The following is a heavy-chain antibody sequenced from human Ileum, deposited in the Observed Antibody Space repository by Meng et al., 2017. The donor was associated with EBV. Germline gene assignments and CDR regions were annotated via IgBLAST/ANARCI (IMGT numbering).Heavy chain of an antibody. Sequence: QGQLQESGPGLGKPSPTLRLTCAVYGGFIRSGAYHWSWIRQPPGKGLEWIGNSGSPSYNPSPRSRLTISVGSSKNQFSLRLDSATAADTAVYYCAIYAEGAGGKGYWGQGTLVTVSS. V-gene: IGHV4-30-4*01. CDR2: NSGSP. J-gene: IGHJ4*02. CDR3: AIYAEGAGGKGY. CDR1: GGFIRSGAYH. D-gene: IGHD6-13*01.